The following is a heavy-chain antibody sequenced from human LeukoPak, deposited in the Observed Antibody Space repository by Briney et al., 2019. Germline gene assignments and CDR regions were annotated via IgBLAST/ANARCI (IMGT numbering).Heavy chain of an antibody. D-gene: IGHD6-19*01. CDR3: ARAAVAGTVHDY. V-gene: IGHV3-11*06. Sequence: GGPLRLSCAASGFTFSDYYMSWIRQAPGKGLEWVSYITSSSSYTNYADSVKGRFTISRDNAKNSLYLQLNSLRAEDTAVYYCARAAVAGTVHDYWGQGTLVTVSS. CDR2: ITSSSSYT. CDR1: GFTFSDYY. J-gene: IGHJ4*02.